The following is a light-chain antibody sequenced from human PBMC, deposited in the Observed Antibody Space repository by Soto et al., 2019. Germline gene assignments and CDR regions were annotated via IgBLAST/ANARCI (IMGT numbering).Light chain of an antibody. CDR1: ESVDDDF. Sequence: EIVLTQSPGTLSLSSGERATLSCRANESVDDDFLAWYQRRPGQAPRLLIYGASTRASGIPQRFSGGGSGTDFTLTISRLEPEDCAVYYCHQYGGSPLTVGQGTRLEIK. CDR2: GAS. V-gene: IGKV3-20*01. J-gene: IGKJ5*01. CDR3: HQYGGSPLT.